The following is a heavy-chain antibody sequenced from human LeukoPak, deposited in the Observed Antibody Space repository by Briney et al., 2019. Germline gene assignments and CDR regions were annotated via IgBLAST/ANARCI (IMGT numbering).Heavy chain of an antibody. Sequence: GGSLRLSCAASGFTFSSYNMNWVHQAPGKGLEWVSSISIRRTFIYYADSVKGRFTISRDNAKNSLYLEMNSLRAEDTAVYYCTRDAAAGTTSFSFDLWGHGTLVTVSS. CDR1: GFTFSSYN. D-gene: IGHD6-13*01. CDR3: TRDAAAGTTSFSFDL. J-gene: IGHJ4*01. V-gene: IGHV3-21*01. CDR2: ISIRRTFI.